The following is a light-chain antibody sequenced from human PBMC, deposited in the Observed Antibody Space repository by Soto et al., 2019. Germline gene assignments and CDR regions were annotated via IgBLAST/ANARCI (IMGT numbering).Light chain of an antibody. CDR2: DAS. Sequence: IQMTQSPSSLSASVGDKITMTCRASQGVYSFLARYQQKPGKAPKLLIYDASTVQSGVPSRFSGGGSGTDFILTISNLQAEDVATYYCQHYNKAPWTFGQGTKVEV. CDR1: QGVYSF. CDR3: QHYNKAPWT. V-gene: IGKV1-27*01. J-gene: IGKJ1*01.